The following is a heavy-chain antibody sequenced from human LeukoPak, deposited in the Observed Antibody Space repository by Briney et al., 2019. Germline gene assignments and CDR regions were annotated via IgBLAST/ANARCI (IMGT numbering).Heavy chain of an antibody. V-gene: IGHV1-24*01. CDR1: GYTLTELS. CDR2: FDPEDGET. Sequence: ASMKVSCKVSGYTLTELSMHWVRQAPGKGLEWMGGFDPEDGETIYAQKFQGRVTMTEDTSTDTAYMELSSLRSEDTAVYYCATDIMLGSYDFWSGYPRWGQGTLVTVSS. J-gene: IGHJ4*02. D-gene: IGHD3-3*01. CDR3: ATDIMLGSYDFWSGYPR.